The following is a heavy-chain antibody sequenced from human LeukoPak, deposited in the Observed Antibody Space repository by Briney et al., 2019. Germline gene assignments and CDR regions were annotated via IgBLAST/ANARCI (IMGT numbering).Heavy chain of an antibody. CDR3: ARANGDPTSGNWFDP. D-gene: IGHD4-17*01. Sequence: SEALSLTCAVYGGSLSGYYWSGIREPPGKGLEWVGEINHSGSTNYNPSLTSRVTISVATSKNQFSLKLSSVTPADKAVSYCARANGDPTSGNWFDPRGQGTLVTASS. CDR1: GGSLSGYY. J-gene: IGHJ5*02. V-gene: IGHV4-34*01. CDR2: INHSGST.